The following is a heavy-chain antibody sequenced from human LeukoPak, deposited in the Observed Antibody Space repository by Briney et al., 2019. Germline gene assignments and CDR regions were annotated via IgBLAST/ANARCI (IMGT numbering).Heavy chain of an antibody. CDR3: ARSRYCSSTSCSGAWGY. V-gene: IGHV3-21*01. J-gene: IGHJ4*02. CDR2: ISSSSSYI. D-gene: IGHD2-2*01. CDR1: GFTFSSYS. Sequence: KPGGSLRLSCAASGFTFSSYSMNWVRQAPGKGLEWVSSISSSSSYIYYADSVKGRFTISRDNAKNSLYLQMNSLRAEDTAVYYCARSRYCSSTSCSGAWGYWGQGTLVTVSS.